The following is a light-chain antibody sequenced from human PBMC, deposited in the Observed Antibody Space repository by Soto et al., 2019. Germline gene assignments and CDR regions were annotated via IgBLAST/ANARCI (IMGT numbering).Light chain of an antibody. CDR2: GAS. V-gene: IGKV3-20*01. Sequence: EIVLTQSPGTLSFSPGERATLSCRASHSVSSSYLAWYQQKPGQAPRLLIYGASSRATGIPDRFSGSGSGTDFTLTISRLEPEDFAVYYCHQYGSSPLWTFGQGTKVDIK. CDR1: HSVSSSY. J-gene: IGKJ1*01. CDR3: HQYGSSPLWT.